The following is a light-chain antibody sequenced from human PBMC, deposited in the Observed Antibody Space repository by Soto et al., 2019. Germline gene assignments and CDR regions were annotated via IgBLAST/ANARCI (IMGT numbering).Light chain of an antibody. V-gene: IGKV3-20*01. Sequence: EIVLMQSPGTLSLSPGERATLSCRASQSVSSRLAWYQQKPGQAPRLLISGASSRATGIPDRFSGSGSATDFTLTISRLEPEDFALYYCQHYGSSPITFGQGTRLEIK. CDR1: QSVSSR. CDR3: QHYGSSPIT. CDR2: GAS. J-gene: IGKJ5*01.